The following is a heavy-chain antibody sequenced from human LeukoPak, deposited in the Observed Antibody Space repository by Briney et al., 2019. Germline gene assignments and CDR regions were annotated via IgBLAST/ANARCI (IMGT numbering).Heavy chain of an antibody. J-gene: IGHJ4*02. D-gene: IGHD6-19*01. CDR1: GFTFSSYS. CDR2: ISSSSSYI. V-gene: IGHV3-21*01. CDR3: ARDLRGWGLNSD. Sequence: GGSLRLSCAASGFTFSSYSMNWVRQAPGKGLEWVSSISSSSSYIYYADSVKGRFTISRDNAKNSLYLQMNSLRAEGTAVYYCARDLRGWGLNSDWGQGTLVTASS.